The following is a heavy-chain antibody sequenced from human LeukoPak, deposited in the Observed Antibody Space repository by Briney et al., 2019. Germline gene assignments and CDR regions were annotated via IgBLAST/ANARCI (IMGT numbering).Heavy chain of an antibody. J-gene: IGHJ6*03. CDR3: ARERREGGSYYGYYYYIDL. V-gene: IGHV4-61*09. CDR2: IYTSDNT. Sequence: SQTLSLTCTVSGGSISSGSYYWSWIRQPAGKGLEWISHIYTSDNTKYNPSLESRVTISVDTSKNQFSLKLSSLTAADTAVYYCARERREGGSYYGYYYYIDLWGKGTTVTVSS. CDR1: GGSISSGSYY. D-gene: IGHD1-26*01.